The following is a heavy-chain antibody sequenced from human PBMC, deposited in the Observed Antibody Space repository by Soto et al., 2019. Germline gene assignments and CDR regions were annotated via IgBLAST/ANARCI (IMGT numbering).Heavy chain of an antibody. CDR1: GESISSGGYY. CDR3: ARASSSSSAADY. V-gene: IGHV4-31*03. D-gene: IGHD6-6*01. Sequence: QVQLQESGPGLVKPSQTLSLTCNVSGESISSGGYYWSWIRHHPRKGLEWIGYIYDSESAYYNPSLKSRVTISMDTSKNHFARRLSSVTDADTAVYYCARASSSSSAADYWGQGTLVTVSS. CDR2: IYDSESA. J-gene: IGHJ4*02.